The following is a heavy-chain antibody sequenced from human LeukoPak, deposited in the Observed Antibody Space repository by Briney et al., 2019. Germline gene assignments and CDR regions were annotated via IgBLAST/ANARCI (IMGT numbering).Heavy chain of an antibody. Sequence: KSGGSLRLSCAASGFSLSSYGMTWVRQAPGKQLEWVSTLSDSGGGTYYADSVKGRFTISRDNAKNSLYLQMNSLRAEDTAVYYCARDAWLLDSYWGQGTLVTVSS. CDR3: ARDAWLLDSY. V-gene: IGHV3-21*01. J-gene: IGHJ4*02. CDR2: LSDSGGGT. D-gene: IGHD3-22*01. CDR1: GFSLSSYG.